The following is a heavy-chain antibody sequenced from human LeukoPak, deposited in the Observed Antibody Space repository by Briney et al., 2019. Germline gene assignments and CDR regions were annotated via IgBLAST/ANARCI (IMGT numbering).Heavy chain of an antibody. CDR2: IYYSGST. CDR3: ARGKGYYGSGSYRWSDP. Sequence: SETLSLTCTASGGSISSSSYYWGWIRQPPGKGLEWIGSIYYSGSTYYNPSLKSRVTISVDTSKNQFSLKLSSVTAADTAVYYCARGKGYYGSGSYRWSDPWGQGTLVTVSS. V-gene: IGHV4-39*01. CDR1: GGSISSSSYY. J-gene: IGHJ5*02. D-gene: IGHD3-10*01.